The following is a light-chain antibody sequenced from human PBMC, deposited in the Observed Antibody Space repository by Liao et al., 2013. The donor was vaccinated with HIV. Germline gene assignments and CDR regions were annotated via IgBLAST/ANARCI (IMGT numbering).Light chain of an antibody. CDR2: QDT. CDR1: NIGSKS. V-gene: IGLV3-21*01. J-gene: IGLJ2*01. CDR3: QAWDNSTGK. Sequence: SYVLTQPPSVSVAPGKTANITCGGNNIGSKSVHWYQQKPGQSPVLVIYQDTKRPSGTPERFSGSNSGNTATLTISGTQAMDEADYYCQAWDNSTGKFGGGTKLTVL.